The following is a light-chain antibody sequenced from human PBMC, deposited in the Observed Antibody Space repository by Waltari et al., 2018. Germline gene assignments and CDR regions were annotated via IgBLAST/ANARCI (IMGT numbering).Light chain of an antibody. CDR2: WAS. V-gene: IGKV4-1*01. CDR3: QQYSSFPLIT. CDR1: QTVLDNSINKTN. Sequence: IVMTQSPDPLLVSLGQRAPTPCTPRQTVLDNSINKTNLAWYQQKPGQPPKRLISWASTRESGVPDRFSGSGSGTDFTLTITSLQAEDVAVYSCQQYSSFPLITFGGGTKLDIK. J-gene: IGKJ4*01.